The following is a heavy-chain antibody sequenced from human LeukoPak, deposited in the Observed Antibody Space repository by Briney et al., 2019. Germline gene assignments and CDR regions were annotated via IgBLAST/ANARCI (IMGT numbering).Heavy chain of an antibody. D-gene: IGHD2-2*01. CDR3: ARGVAAGYCSSTSCSRNVFQH. CDR2: INHSGST. CDR1: GGSFSGYY. Sequence: PSETLSLTCAVYGGSFSGYYWSWIRQPPGKGLEWIGEINHSGSTNYNPSLKSRVTISVDTSKNQFSLKLSSVTAADTAVYYRARGVAAGYCSSTSCSRNVFQHWGQGTLVTVSS. V-gene: IGHV4-34*01. J-gene: IGHJ1*01.